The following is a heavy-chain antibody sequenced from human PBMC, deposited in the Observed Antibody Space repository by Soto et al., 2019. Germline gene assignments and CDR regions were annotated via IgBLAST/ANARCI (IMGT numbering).Heavy chain of an antibody. D-gene: IGHD3-3*02. CDR1: GGTFGNSA. V-gene: IGHV1-69*12. CDR3: ARDKDRQQLGGNYYYGIDG. J-gene: IGHJ6*02. CDR2: INPIFPTP. Sequence: QVQLVQSGAEVKKPGSSVTVSCKASGGTFGNSAISWVRQAPGQGLEWMGGINPIFPTPDYAQKFQGSVTITADASTGTAYIELTSLRSEDTAVYYCARDKDRQQLGGNYYYGIDGWGPGTTVTVSS.